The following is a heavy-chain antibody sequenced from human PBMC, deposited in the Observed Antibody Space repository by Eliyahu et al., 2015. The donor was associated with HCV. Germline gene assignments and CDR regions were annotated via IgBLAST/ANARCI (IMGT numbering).Heavy chain of an antibody. J-gene: IGHJ3*02. Sequence: EVQLVESGGGLVQPGGSLRLSCAASGFTVSSNYMSWVRQAPGKGLEWVSVIYSGGSTYYADSVKGRFTISRDNSKNTLYLQMNSLRAEDTAVYYCATKDRGYSYGYGAFDIWGQGTMVTVSS. CDR3: ATKDRGYSYGYGAFDI. D-gene: IGHD5-18*01. V-gene: IGHV3-66*02. CDR1: GFTVSSNY. CDR2: IYSGGST.